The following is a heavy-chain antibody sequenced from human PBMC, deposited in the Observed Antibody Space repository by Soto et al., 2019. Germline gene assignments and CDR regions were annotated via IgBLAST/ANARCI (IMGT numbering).Heavy chain of an antibody. Sequence: EVQLLESGEAWYSLGGSLRLSCAASGFTFSSYAMRWVRQAPGKGLEWVSAISGSGDSTYYADSVKGRFTISRDNSKNTLYLQMNSLRAEDTAVYYCARRGSGSYYDYWGQGTLVTVSS. CDR1: GFTFSSYA. D-gene: IGHD1-26*01. V-gene: IGHV3-23*01. CDR2: ISGSGDST. J-gene: IGHJ4*02. CDR3: ARRGSGSYYDY.